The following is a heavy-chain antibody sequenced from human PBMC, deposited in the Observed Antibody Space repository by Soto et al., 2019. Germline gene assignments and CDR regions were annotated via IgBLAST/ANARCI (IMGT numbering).Heavy chain of an antibody. Sequence: GGSLRLSCAASGFTFSDYYMSWIRQAPGKGLEWVSYISSSGSNIYYADSVKGRFTISRDNAKNSLYLQMKSLRAEDTAVYYCARVWGLLRYSSSWYDYWGQGTLVTVSS. J-gene: IGHJ4*02. V-gene: IGHV3-11*01. CDR1: GFTFSDYY. CDR2: ISSSGSNI. CDR3: ARVWGLLRYSSSWYDY. D-gene: IGHD6-13*01.